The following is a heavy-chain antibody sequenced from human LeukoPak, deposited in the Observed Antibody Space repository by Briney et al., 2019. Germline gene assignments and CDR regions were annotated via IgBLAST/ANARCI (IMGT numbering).Heavy chain of an antibody. CDR2: INHNGNT. V-gene: IGHV4-34*01. J-gene: IGHJ6*04. Sequence: PSETLSLTCGVSGGIFSGYQMSWLRQSPGKGLEWIGDINHNGNTDYNPSLKSRVTMSVDTSKSQFSLRPSSVTAADTGVYFCARGGRDSYWYGYLYNFMDVWGKGTTATVSS. D-gene: IGHD1-1*01. CDR1: GGIFSGYQ. CDR3: ARGGRDSYWYGYLYNFMDV.